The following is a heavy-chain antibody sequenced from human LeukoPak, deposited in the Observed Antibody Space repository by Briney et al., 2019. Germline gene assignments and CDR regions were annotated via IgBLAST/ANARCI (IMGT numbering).Heavy chain of an antibody. J-gene: IGHJ6*02. V-gene: IGHV3-23*01. CDR3: ANDGGAAGAYYYYGMDV. D-gene: IGHD1-26*01. CDR1: GFTFSSYA. CDR2: ISGSGGST. Sequence: GGSLRLSCAASGFTFSSYAMSWVRQAPGKGLEWVSAISGSGGSTYYADSVKGRFTISRDNSKNTLYLQMNSLRAEDTAVYYCANDGGAAGAYYYYGMDVWGQGTTVTVSS.